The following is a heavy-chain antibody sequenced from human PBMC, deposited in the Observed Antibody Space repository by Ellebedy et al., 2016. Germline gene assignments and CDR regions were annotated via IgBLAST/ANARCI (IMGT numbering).Heavy chain of an antibody. CDR2: IKFDGSST. Sequence: GGSLRLXXAASGFTFSTYGMHWVRQAPGKGLVWVSRIKFDGSSTTYADSVKGRFTISRDNSKNTVFLQMTSLRAEDTARYYCTKNGFGSGSYFYFDSWGQGTLVTVA. J-gene: IGHJ4*02. CDR3: TKNGFGSGSYFYFDS. V-gene: IGHV3-74*01. D-gene: IGHD3-10*01. CDR1: GFTFSTYG.